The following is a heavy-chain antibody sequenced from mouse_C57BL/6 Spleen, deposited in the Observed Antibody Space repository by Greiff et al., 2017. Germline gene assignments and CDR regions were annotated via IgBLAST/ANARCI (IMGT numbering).Heavy chain of an antibody. Sequence: EVKLMESGEGLVKPGGSLKLSCAASGFTFSSYAMSWVRQTPENRLEWVAYISSGGDYIYYADTVKGRFTLARDNARNTLYLQMSSLKSEDTAMYYCTRRLTGTHWYFDVWGTGTTVTVSS. D-gene: IGHD4-1*01. CDR2: ISSGGDYI. CDR3: TRRLTGTHWYFDV. J-gene: IGHJ1*03. CDR1: GFTFSSYA. V-gene: IGHV5-9-1*02.